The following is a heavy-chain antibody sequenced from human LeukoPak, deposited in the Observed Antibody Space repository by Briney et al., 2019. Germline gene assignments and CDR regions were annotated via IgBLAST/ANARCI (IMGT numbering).Heavy chain of an antibody. CDR2: IYYSAST. Sequence: SETLSLTCTVSGGSISSGGYYWTWIRQFPGKGLEWIGYIYYSASTSYNPSLKSRVSISLDTSKNQFSLKLSSVTAADTAVYYCARGARGYSGYEGYYFDSWGQGTLVTVSS. D-gene: IGHD5-12*01. CDR1: GGSISSGGYY. J-gene: IGHJ4*02. CDR3: ARGARGYSGYEGYYFDS. V-gene: IGHV4-31*03.